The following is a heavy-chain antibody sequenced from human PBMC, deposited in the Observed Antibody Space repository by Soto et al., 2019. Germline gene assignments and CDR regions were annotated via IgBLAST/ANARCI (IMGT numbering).Heavy chain of an antibody. D-gene: IGHD3-22*01. CDR1: GGSFSGYY. CDR3: ARGKSYDSSGTGNWFDP. V-gene: IGHV4-34*01. J-gene: IGHJ5*02. Sequence: QVQLQQWGAGLLKPSETLSLTCAVYGGSFSGYYWSWIRQPPGKGLEWIGEINHSGSTNYNPSLKRRVTISVDTSKNQFSLKLSSVTAEDTAVYYCARGKSYDSSGTGNWFDPWGQGNLVTVSS. CDR2: INHSGST.